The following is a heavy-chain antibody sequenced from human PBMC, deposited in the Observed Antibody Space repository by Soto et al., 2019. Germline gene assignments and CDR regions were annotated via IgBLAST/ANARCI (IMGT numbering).Heavy chain of an antibody. CDR3: AKDFHYSSSWYYFDY. D-gene: IGHD6-13*01. CDR1: GFTFSSYG. Sequence: GSLRLSCAASGFTFSSYGMHWVRQAPGKGLEWVAVISYDGSNKYYADSVKGRFTISRDNSKNTLYLQMNSLRAEDTAVYYCAKDFHYSSSWYYFDYWGQGTLVTVSS. J-gene: IGHJ4*02. CDR2: ISYDGSNK. V-gene: IGHV3-30*18.